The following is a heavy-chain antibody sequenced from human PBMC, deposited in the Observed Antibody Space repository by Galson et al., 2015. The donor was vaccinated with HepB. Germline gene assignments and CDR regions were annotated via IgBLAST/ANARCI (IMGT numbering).Heavy chain of an antibody. Sequence: SLRLSCAASGFTFTNFAVSWARQAPGKGLEWVSAISPSGGDTYYADSVRGRFTLSRDKSKNTLYLQMNSLRAEDTAVYYCAKVGHNNSSPGGFDYWGQGTLVTVSS. CDR2: ISPSGGDT. CDR1: GFTFTNFA. V-gene: IGHV3-23*01. D-gene: IGHD6-6*01. J-gene: IGHJ4*02. CDR3: AKVGHNNSSPGGFDY.